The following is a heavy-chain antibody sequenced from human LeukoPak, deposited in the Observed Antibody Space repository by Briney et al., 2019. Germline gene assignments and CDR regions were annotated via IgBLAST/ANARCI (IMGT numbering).Heavy chain of an antibody. D-gene: IGHD2-21*01. J-gene: IGHJ4*02. CDR3: ARDRIEGATSDFDY. CDR2: LYRGGNT. V-gene: IGHV3-66*01. CDR1: GLTVSDNF. Sequence: GGSLRLSCAASGLTVSDNFMSWVRQAPGKGLEWVSVLYRGGNTYYADSVRGRFTISRDNSKNMAYLQMNSLTAEDTAVYYCARDRIEGATSDFDYWGQGTLVTVSS.